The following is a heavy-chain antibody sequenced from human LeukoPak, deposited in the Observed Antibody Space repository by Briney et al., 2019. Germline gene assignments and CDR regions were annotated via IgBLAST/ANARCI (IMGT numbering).Heavy chain of an antibody. J-gene: IGHJ6*02. CDR1: GFTFDDYA. Sequence: GGPLRLSCAASGFTFDDYAMHWVRQAPGKGLEWVSGISWNSGSIGYADSVKGRFTISRDNAKNSLYLQMNSLRAEDTALYYCAKDISSGAGYYYGMDVWGQGTTVTVSS. CDR2: ISWNSGSI. V-gene: IGHV3-9*01. CDR3: AKDISSGAGYYYGMDV. D-gene: IGHD6-19*01.